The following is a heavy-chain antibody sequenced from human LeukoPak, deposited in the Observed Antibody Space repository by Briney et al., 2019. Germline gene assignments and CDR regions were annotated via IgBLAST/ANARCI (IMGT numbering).Heavy chain of an antibody. Sequence: PSETLSLTCTVSGGSISSSSYYWGWIRQPPGKGLEWIGSIYYSGSTYYNPSLKSRVTISVDTSKNQFSLKLSSVTAADTAVYYCARLRLGELSLYLDYWGQGTLVTVSS. CDR3: ARLRLGELSLYLDY. V-gene: IGHV4-39*01. CDR2: IYYSGST. J-gene: IGHJ4*02. D-gene: IGHD3-16*02. CDR1: GGSISSSSYY.